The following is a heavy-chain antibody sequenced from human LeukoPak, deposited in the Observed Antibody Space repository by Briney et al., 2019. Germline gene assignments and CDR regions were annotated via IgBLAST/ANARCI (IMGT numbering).Heavy chain of an antibody. CDR2: IYYSGST. D-gene: IGHD2-2*01. J-gene: IGHJ4*02. V-gene: IGHV4-59*01. CDR1: GASISSYF. CDR3: ASTWVGTIDY. Sequence: SETLSLTCTVSGASISSYFWSWIRQPPGKGLAWIGYIYYSGSTIYNPPLKSRVTISVDTAKNQFSLMLSSVTAADTAVYYCASTWVGTIDYWGQGTLVTVSS.